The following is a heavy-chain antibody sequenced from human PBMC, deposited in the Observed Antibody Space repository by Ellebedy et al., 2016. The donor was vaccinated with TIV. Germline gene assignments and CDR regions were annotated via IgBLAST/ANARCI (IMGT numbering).Heavy chain of an antibody. CDR1: GYTFTSYG. CDR3: ARESSDDYGDYDPLNVAGGLGWFDP. J-gene: IGHJ5*02. V-gene: IGHV1-18*01. Sequence: AASVKVSCKASGYTFTSYGISWVRQAPGQGLEWMGWISAYNGNTNYAQKLQGRVTMTTDTSTSTAYMELRSLRSDYTAVYYRARESSDDYGDYDPLNVAGGLGWFDPWGQGTLVTVSS. D-gene: IGHD4-17*01. CDR2: ISAYNGNT.